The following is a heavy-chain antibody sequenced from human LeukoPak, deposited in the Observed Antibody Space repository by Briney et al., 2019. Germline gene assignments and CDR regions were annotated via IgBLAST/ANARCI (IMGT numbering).Heavy chain of an antibody. D-gene: IGHD2-2*01. CDR1: GFTFSSYA. CDR2: ISGSGGST. V-gene: IGHV3-23*01. Sequence: GGSLRLSCAASGFTFSSYAMSWVRQAPGKGLEWVSAISGSGGSTYYADSVKGRFTISRDNSKNTLYRQMNSLRAEDTAVYYCAKEAPHPRVPAAIYSYSGQGTLVTVSS. CDR3: AKEAPHPRVPAAIYSY. J-gene: IGHJ4*02.